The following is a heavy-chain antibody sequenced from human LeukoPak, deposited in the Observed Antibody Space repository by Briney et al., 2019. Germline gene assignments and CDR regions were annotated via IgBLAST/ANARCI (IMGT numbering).Heavy chain of an antibody. CDR2: IYYSGST. D-gene: IGHD3-22*01. CDR3: ARDPVPNYYDSAGYYFDY. Sequence: SETLSLTCSVSGGSISSSSYYWGWIRQPPGKGLEWIGSIYYSGSTYYNPPLKSRVIISVDTSKNQFSLKLSSVTAADTAIYYCARDPVPNYYDSAGYYFDYWGQGTLVTVSS. CDR1: GGSISSSSYY. V-gene: IGHV4-39*07. J-gene: IGHJ4*02.